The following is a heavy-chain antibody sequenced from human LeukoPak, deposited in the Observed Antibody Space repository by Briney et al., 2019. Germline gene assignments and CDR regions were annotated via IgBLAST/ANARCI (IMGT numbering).Heavy chain of an antibody. CDR1: GASLNYHY. CDR3: AREGRENDGSGYFDY. CDR2: IYYTWST. J-gene: IGHJ4*02. D-gene: IGHD1-26*01. V-gene: IGHV4-59*11. Sequence: PSETLSLTCSVSGASLNYHYWNWIRQSPGKGLEWIGYIYYTWSTRYNPSLESRVTISLDTSKNQFSLKLSTVTAADTAVYYCAREGRENDGSGYFDYWGQGTLVPVSS.